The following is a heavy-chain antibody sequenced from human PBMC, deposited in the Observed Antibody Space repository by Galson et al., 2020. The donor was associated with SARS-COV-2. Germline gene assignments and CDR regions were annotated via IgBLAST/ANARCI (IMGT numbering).Heavy chain of an antibody. V-gene: IGHV3-53*01. Sequence: GGSLRLSCAASGFTVQNTYMTWVRQAPGKGLHWVSLTYDDGKTYYAESVKGRFSISRDTSKNTLYVQMNTLRGEDTAIYYCARAQVGAGTFAFDIWGQGTMVTVSA. CDR2: TYDDGKT. CDR3: ARAQVGAGTFAFDI. D-gene: IGHD1-7*01. J-gene: IGHJ3*02. CDR1: GFTVQNTY.